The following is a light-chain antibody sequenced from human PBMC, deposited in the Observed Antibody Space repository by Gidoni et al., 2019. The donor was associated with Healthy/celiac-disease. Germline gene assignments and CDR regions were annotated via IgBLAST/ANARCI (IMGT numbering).Light chain of an antibody. CDR3: QVWDSSSDHLWV. CDR2: YDS. CDR1: NIGSKS. Sequence: SYVLTQPPSVSVAPGKTARINCGGNNIGSKSVHWYQQKPGQAPVLVIYYDSDRPSGIPERFSGSTSGTTSTLTISRVEAGDEADYYCQVWDSSSDHLWVFGGGTKLTVL. V-gene: IGLV3-21*04. J-gene: IGLJ3*02.